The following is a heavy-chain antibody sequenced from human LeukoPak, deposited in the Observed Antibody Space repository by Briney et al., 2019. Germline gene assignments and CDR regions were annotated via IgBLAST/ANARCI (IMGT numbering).Heavy chain of an antibody. V-gene: IGHV3-21*01. CDR1: GFTFSSYS. CDR2: ISSSSSYI. J-gene: IGHJ4*02. CDR3: ARQAVRYFDWFPKAG. Sequence: GGSLRLSCAASGFTFSSYSMNWVRQAPGKGLEWVSSISSSSSYIYYADSVKGRFTISRDNAKNSLYLQMNSLRAEDTAVYYCARQAVRYFDWFPKAGWGQGTLVTVSS. D-gene: IGHD3-9*01.